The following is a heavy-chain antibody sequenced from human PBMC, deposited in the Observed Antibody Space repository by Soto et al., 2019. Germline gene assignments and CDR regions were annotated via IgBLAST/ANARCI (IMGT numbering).Heavy chain of an antibody. V-gene: IGHV3-23*01. D-gene: IGHD3-22*01. CDR2: ISGSGGST. J-gene: IGHJ6*02. CDR1: GFTSSSYA. CDR3: AKVMDYYDSSGHMDV. Sequence: GGSLRLSCAASGFTSSSYAMSWVRQAPGKGLEWVSAISGSGGSTYYADSVKGRFTISRDNSKNTLYLQMNSLRAEDTAVYYCAKVMDYYDSSGHMDVWGQGTTVTVSS.